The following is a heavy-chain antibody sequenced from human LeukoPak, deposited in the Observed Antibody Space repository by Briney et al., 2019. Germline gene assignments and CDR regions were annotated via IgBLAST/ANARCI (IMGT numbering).Heavy chain of an antibody. CDR3: ARVPAFGDQRGVLDV. J-gene: IGHJ6*02. CDR1: GGSFSGYS. V-gene: IGHV4-34*01. CDR2: IKHRGST. Sequence: PSETLSLTCAVYGGSFSGYSWSWIRQPPGKGLEWIGQIKHRGSTNYNPSLRSRVTISLDTSKNQFSLKLSSVTAADTVVYYCARVPAFGDQRGVLDVWGQGTTVTVS. D-gene: IGHD4-17*01.